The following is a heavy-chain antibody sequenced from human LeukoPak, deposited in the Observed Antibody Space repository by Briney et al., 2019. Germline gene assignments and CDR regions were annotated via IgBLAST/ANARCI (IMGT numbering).Heavy chain of an antibody. CDR3: ATREQQQPD. CDR2: ISGSGGST. V-gene: IGHV3-23*01. Sequence: GGCLSLSCAASGFTFSSYAMSWVRQAPGKGLEWVSAISGSGGSTYYADSVKGRFTISRDNSKNTLYLQMTSLRAEDTAVYYCATREQQQPDWSQGTLVTVSS. J-gene: IGHJ4*02. D-gene: IGHD6-13*01. CDR1: GFTFSSYA.